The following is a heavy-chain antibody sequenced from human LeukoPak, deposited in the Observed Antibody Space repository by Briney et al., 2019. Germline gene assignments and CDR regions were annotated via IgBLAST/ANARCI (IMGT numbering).Heavy chain of an antibody. CDR1: GFTFSSYA. D-gene: IGHD5-18*01. CDR3: VKDPGYGTKYYFDY. CDR2: ISSNGGGT. J-gene: IGHJ4*02. Sequence: GGSLRLSCSASGFTFSSYAMHWVRQAPGKGLEYVSAISSNGGGTYYADSVKGRFTISRDNSKNTLYLQMSSLRAEDTAVYYCVKDPGYGTKYYFDYWGQGTLVTVSS. V-gene: IGHV3-64D*09.